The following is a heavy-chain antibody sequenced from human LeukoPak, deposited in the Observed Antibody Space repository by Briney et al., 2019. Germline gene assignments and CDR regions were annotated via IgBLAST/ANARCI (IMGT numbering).Heavy chain of an antibody. CDR3: ARGGKSGYYYGY. J-gene: IGHJ4*02. Sequence: GGSLRLSCAASGFTFDDYGMSWVRQAPGKGLEWVSGINWNGGSTGYADSVKGRFTISRDNSKNMLYLQTNSLRAEDTAVYYCARGGKSGYYYGYWGQGTLVTVSS. D-gene: IGHD3-22*01. CDR1: GFTFDDYG. V-gene: IGHV3-20*04. CDR2: INWNGGST.